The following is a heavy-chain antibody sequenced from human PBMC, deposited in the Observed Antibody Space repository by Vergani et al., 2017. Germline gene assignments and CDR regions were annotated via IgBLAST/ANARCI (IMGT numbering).Heavy chain of an antibody. V-gene: IGHV1-2*04. CDR1: GYTFTGYY. CDR2: INPNSGGT. Sequence: QVQLVQSGAEVKKPGASVKVSCKASGYTFTGYYIHWVRQAPGQGLEWMGWINPNSGGTNYAQKFQGWVTMTRDTSISTAYMELNRLRSDDTAVYYCARDASTIAARGAFDIWGQGTMVTVSS. CDR3: ARDASTIAARGAFDI. J-gene: IGHJ3*02. D-gene: IGHD6-6*01.